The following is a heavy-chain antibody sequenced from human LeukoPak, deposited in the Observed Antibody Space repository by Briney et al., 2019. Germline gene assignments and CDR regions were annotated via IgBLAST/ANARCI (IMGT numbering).Heavy chain of an antibody. CDR3: GGGDCDLWSGSSWFDP. CDR2: IYYSGST. Sequence: SETLSLTCTVSGGSISSYYWSWIRQPPGKGLEWIGYIYYSGSTNYNPSLKSRVTISVDTSKNQFSLKLSSVTAADTAVYYCGGGDCDLWSGSSWFDPWGQGTLVTVSS. V-gene: IGHV4-59*01. D-gene: IGHD3-3*01. CDR1: GGSISSYY. J-gene: IGHJ5*02.